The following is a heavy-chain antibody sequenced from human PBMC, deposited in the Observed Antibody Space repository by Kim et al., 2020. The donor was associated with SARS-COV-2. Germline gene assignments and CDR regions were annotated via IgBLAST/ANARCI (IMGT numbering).Heavy chain of an antibody. CDR3: ARDDILTPPVLDY. CDR2: ISSSSSYI. V-gene: IGHV3-21*01. CDR1: GFTFSSYS. J-gene: IGHJ4*02. Sequence: GGSLRLSCAASGFTFSSYSMNWVRQAPGKGLEWVSSISSSSSYIHYADSVKGRFTIPRDNAKNSLYLQMNSLRAEDTAVYYCARDDILTPPVLDYWGQGTLVTVSS. D-gene: IGHD3-9*01.